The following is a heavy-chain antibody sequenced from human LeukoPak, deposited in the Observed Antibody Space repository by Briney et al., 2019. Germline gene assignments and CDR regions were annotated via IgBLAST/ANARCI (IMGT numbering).Heavy chain of an antibody. Sequence: AGSLTLSCAASGFTFSSYSMNWVRQAPGKGLEWVSYISSSSSTIYYADPVRGRFTTSRDNAKNSLYLQMNSLRAEDTAVYYCARSQGVGDYSDAFDIWGQGTMVTVSS. D-gene: IGHD4-17*01. CDR2: ISSSSSTI. CDR3: ARSQGVGDYSDAFDI. J-gene: IGHJ3*02. CDR1: GFTFSSYS. V-gene: IGHV3-48*01.